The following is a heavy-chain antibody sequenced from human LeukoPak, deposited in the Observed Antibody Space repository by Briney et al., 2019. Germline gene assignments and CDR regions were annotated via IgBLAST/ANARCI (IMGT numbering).Heavy chain of an antibody. Sequence: GESLKISCKGSGYTFIRFWIGWVRQMPGKGLEWMGIIYPGDSETRYSPSFQGQVTISVDKSISTAYLQWSSLKASDTAMYYCARRSYYDSGGYYYDFWGQGTLVTVSS. V-gene: IGHV5-51*01. CDR1: GYTFIRFW. J-gene: IGHJ4*02. CDR2: IYPGDSET. D-gene: IGHD3-22*01. CDR3: ARRSYYDSGGYYYDF.